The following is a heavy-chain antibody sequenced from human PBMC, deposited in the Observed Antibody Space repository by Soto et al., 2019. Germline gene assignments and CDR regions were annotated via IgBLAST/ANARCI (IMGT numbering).Heavy chain of an antibody. CDR1: GGTFSSYT. Sequence: QVQLVQSGAEVKKPGSSVKVSCKASGGTFSSYTISWVRQAPGQGLEWMGRIIPILGIANYAQKFQGRVTSTATKSTTTAYMELSSLRSEDTAVYYCASRPYSSGVFGLDPWGQGTLVTVSS. D-gene: IGHD6-19*01. V-gene: IGHV1-69*02. CDR2: IIPILGIA. J-gene: IGHJ5*02. CDR3: ASRPYSSGVFGLDP.